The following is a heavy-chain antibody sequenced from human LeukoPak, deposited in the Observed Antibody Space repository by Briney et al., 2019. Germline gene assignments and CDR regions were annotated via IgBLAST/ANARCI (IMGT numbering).Heavy chain of an antibody. Sequence: GGSLRLSCAASGFTFRSHAMSWVRQAPGKGLEWVSGVSGSGGGTYYADSVKGRFTISRDNSKNTLYLQMSSLRADDTAVYYCAKESGHSGYEYFDCWGQGTLVTVSS. D-gene: IGHD5-12*01. V-gene: IGHV3-23*01. CDR2: VSGSGGGT. CDR1: GFTFRSHA. CDR3: AKESGHSGYEYFDC. J-gene: IGHJ4*02.